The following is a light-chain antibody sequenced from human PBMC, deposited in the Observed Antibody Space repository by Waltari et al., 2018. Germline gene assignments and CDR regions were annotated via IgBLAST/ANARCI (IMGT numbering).Light chain of an antibody. Sequence: QSALTQPPSASGSPGQSVTISCSGTKRELGTYNYASWFQQHPGRAPKRLIYEVNKPPSGVPDRFSGSKSDNRASLTVSGLQADDEAVYHCSSYAGSNTLVFGGGTRLTVL. CDR3: SSYAGSNTLV. CDR2: EVN. CDR1: KRELGTYNY. J-gene: IGLJ2*01. V-gene: IGLV2-8*01.